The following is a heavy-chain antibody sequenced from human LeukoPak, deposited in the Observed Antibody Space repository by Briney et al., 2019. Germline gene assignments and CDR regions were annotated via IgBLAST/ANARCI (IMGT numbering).Heavy chain of an antibody. J-gene: IGHJ2*01. V-gene: IGHV1-2*02. Sequence: ASVRVSCKASGFTVTGYYIHWVRQAPGQGLEWMGWINPHNDESKYAQKFHDRVTMTNEKSISTASMELSRLKSDDTAVYFCARAGNSRYFDLWGRSTLVIVSS. D-gene: IGHD2/OR15-2a*01. CDR1: GFTVTGYY. CDR3: ARAGNSRYFDL. CDR2: INPHNDES.